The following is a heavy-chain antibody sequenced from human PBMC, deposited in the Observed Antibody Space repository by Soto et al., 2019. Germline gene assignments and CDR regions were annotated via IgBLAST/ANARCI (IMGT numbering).Heavy chain of an antibody. V-gene: IGHV1-18*01. CDR2: ISAYNGNT. D-gene: IGHD3-10*01. Sequence: ASVKVSCKASGYTFTNYGITWVRQAPGQGLEWMGWISAYNGNTNYAQKLQGRVTMTTDTSTSTAYMELRSLRSDDTAVYYCARDSDYYGSGIPGWFDPWGQGTLVTVSS. CDR3: ARDSDYYGSGIPGWFDP. J-gene: IGHJ5*02. CDR1: GYTFTNYG.